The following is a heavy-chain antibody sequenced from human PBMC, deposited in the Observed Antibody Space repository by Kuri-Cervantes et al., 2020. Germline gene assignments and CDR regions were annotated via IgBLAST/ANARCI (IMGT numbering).Heavy chain of an antibody. CDR3: TTIRPGY. CDR1: GFTFSNYW. D-gene: IGHD3-16*01. CDR2: IKTKTDGGTT. J-gene: IGHJ4*02. V-gene: IGHV3-15*01. Sequence: GESLKISCAASGFTFSNYWMSWVRQAPGKGLEWVGRIKTKTDGGTTDYAAPVKGRFTISRDDSKNTLYLQMNSLKTEDTAVYYCTTIRPGYWGQGTLVTVSS.